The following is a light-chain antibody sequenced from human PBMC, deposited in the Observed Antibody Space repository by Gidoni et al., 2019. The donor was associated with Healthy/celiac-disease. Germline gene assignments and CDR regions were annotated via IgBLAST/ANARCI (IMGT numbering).Light chain of an antibody. Sequence: DRQRTQSPSSLSASVGDRDTITCRASQRISSYLNWYQQKPGKAPKLLIYAASSLQSGVPSRFSGRSSATYFTLTISSLQPEDFATYYCQHSYSPPLTFXQXTKVEIK. J-gene: IGKJ1*01. CDR1: QRISSY. V-gene: IGKV1-39*01. CDR3: QHSYSPPLT. CDR2: AAS.